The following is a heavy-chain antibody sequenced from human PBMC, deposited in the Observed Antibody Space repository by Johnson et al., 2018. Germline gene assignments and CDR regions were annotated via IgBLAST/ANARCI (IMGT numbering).Heavy chain of an antibody. V-gene: IGHV3-48*02. CDR2: ISYDSSTI. Sequence: EVQLVETGGGLVQPGGSLRLSCAASGFTFSTYTMNWVRQAPGKGLEWVSYISYDSSTIYYADSVKGRFTISRDNAKNSRYLQMNSLRDEDTAVYYCVRAETYFQHWGQGTLVTVSS. J-gene: IGHJ1*01. CDR1: GFTFSTYT. CDR3: VRAETYFQH.